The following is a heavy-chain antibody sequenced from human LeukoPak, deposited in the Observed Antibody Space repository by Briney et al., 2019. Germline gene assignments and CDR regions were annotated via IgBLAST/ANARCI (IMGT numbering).Heavy chain of an antibody. CDR3: AKERLTTTAFDI. V-gene: IGHV3-23*01. Sequence: GGSLRLFCAASGFTFSTNSMSWVRQAPGKGLEWVSILGGSGATTYYADSVKGRFTISRDNSKNMLYLQMNSLRAEDTAVYYCAKERLTTTAFDIWGRGTMVTVSS. CDR2: LGGSGATT. J-gene: IGHJ3*02. D-gene: IGHD4-11*01. CDR1: GFTFSTNS.